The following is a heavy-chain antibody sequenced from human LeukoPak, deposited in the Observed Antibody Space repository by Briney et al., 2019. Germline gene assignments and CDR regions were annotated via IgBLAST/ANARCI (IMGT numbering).Heavy chain of an antibody. V-gene: IGHV3-48*03. CDR3: TRDMQGSRLYLVGSQND. D-gene: IGHD1-26*01. Sequence: PGGSLRLSCAASGFTFSSYEMNWVRQAPGKGLEWVSYISSSGSTIYYADPVKGRFTISRDNAMNTLYLQMNSLRAEDSALYYCTRDMQGSRLYLVGSQNDWGQGTLVTVSS. CDR2: ISSSGSTI. J-gene: IGHJ4*02. CDR1: GFTFSSYE.